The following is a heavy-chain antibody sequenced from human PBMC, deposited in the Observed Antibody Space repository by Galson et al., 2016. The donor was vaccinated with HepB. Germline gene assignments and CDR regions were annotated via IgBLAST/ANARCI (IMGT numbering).Heavy chain of an antibody. CDR3: AKGRGYTYHWHFDV. CDR1: GFTFSDYA. D-gene: IGHD5-18*01. V-gene: IGHV3-23*01. Sequence: SLRLSCAASGFTFSDYAMNWVRQAPGKGLDWIGAVSGDGYSAYYADSVKGRFTISRDNSKNALYLQMNSLRADDTAIYYCAKGRGYTYHWHFDVWGRGTLATVSS. CDR2: VSGDGYSA. J-gene: IGHJ2*01.